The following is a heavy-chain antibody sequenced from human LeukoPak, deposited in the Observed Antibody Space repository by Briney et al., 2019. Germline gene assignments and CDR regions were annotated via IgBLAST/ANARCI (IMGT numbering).Heavy chain of an antibody. D-gene: IGHD3-10*02. CDR3: ASSVGVTMFFDF. J-gene: IGHJ4*02. V-gene: IGHV3-23*01. Sequence: GGSLRLSCEASGFTFTNHAMSWVRQAPGKGLEWVSAISGSGGNTYYADSVKGRFTISRDNSRNTLFLQMNSLRADDTAVYYCASSVGVTMFFDFWGQGTLVTVSS. CDR1: GFTFTNHA. CDR2: ISGSGGNT.